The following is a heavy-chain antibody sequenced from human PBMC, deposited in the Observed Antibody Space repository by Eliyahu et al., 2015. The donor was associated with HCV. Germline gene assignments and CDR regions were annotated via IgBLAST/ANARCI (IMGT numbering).Heavy chain of an antibody. CDR3: ARALAVYAAQLVLGY. V-gene: IGHV1-2*04. CDR1: GYTFTGYY. Sequence: QVQLVQSGAEVKKPGASVKVXCKASGYTFTGYYMXWVRQAPGQGLEWMGWINPNSGGTNYAQKFQGWVTMTRDTSISTAYMELSRLRSDDTAVYYCARALAVYAAQLVLGYWGQGTLVTVSS. J-gene: IGHJ4*02. CDR2: INPNSGGT. D-gene: IGHD6-6*01.